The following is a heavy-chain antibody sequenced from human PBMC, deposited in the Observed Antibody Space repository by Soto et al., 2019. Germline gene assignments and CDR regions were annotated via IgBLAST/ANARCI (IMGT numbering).Heavy chain of an antibody. Sequence: PGVSLKISCKAAGYSLTSYWITWVRQMPGKGLEWMGRIDPSDSYTSYSPSFRGHVTISADRSLSTVYLQWSSLKASDTAMYYCTINVTREFYFYYWGQGTPVTVSS. CDR1: GYSLTSYW. J-gene: IGHJ4*02. CDR2: IDPSDSYT. D-gene: IGHD2-15*01. CDR3: TINVTREFYFYY. V-gene: IGHV5-10-1*01.